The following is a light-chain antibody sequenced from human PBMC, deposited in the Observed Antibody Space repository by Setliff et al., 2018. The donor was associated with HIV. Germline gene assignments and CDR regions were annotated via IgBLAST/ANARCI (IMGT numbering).Light chain of an antibody. Sequence: QSVLTQPASVSGSPGQSITISCTGTSSDVGGYDYVSWYQQHPGKAPKPMIYEVSNRPSGVSNRFSGSKSGNTASLTISGLQAEDEADYYCNSYTSSSTCVFGTGTKVTVL. CDR2: EVS. CDR1: SSDVGGYDY. CDR3: NSYTSSSTCV. J-gene: IGLJ1*01. V-gene: IGLV2-14*01.